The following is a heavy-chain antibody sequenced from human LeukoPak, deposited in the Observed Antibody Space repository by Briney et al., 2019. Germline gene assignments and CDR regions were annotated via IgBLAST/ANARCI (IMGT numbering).Heavy chain of an antibody. CDR1: GFTFSSYA. J-gene: IGHJ4*02. CDR3: ARGRIQLPRVPKGERKQKLGHFDY. CDR2: INHSGST. V-gene: IGHV4-34*01. D-gene: IGHD5-18*01. Sequence: GSLRLSCAASGFTFSSYAMSWVRQAPGKGLEWIGEINHSGSTNYNPSLKSRVTISVDTSKNQFSLKLSSVTAADTAVYYCARGRIQLPRVPKGERKQKLGHFDYWGQGTLVTVSS.